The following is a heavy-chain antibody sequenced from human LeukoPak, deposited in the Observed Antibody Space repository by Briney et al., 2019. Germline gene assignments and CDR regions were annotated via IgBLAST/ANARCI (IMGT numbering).Heavy chain of an antibody. CDR3: ARDYMVRGVIDY. D-gene: IGHD3-10*01. J-gene: IGHJ4*02. CDR2: IYYSGST. V-gene: IGHV4-39*07. Sequence: SETLSLTCTVSGGSISITTYYWGWIRQPPEKGLEWIGNIYYSGSTYYNPSLKSRVTISVDTSKNQFSLKLSSVTAADTAVYYCARDYMVRGVIDYWGQGTLVTVSS. CDR1: GGSISITTYY.